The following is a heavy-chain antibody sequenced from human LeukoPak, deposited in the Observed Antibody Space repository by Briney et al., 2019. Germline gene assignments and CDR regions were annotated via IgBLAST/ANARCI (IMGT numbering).Heavy chain of an antibody. CDR2: IDSRDNT. Sequence: GGSLRLSCAASGFNVNVYYMSWVRQAPGEGLEWVSVIDSRDNTYYANSVKGRFTISRDSSENTLSLQMNSLGAEDTAVYYCARVGIHSAYALDFWGQGTLVTVSS. V-gene: IGHV3-66*01. D-gene: IGHD5-12*01. CDR3: ARVGIHSAYALDF. CDR1: GFNVNVYY. J-gene: IGHJ4*02.